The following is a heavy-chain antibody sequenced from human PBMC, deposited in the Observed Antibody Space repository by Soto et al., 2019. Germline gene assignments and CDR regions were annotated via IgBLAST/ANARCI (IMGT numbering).Heavy chain of an antibody. Sequence: SETLSLTCTVSGDSVSSVGFHWAWLRRPPGKGLEWIVYIYNGGSTYYRPSLEGRWHMSLDAPGNHYALRLTSVTAADTAVFFCARAPVGLDTISYFDYWGQGKRVTVSS. CDR2: IYNGGST. CDR3: ARAPVGLDTISYFDY. J-gene: IGHJ4*02. CDR1: GDSVSSVGFH. V-gene: IGHV4-30-4*01. D-gene: IGHD3-16*01.